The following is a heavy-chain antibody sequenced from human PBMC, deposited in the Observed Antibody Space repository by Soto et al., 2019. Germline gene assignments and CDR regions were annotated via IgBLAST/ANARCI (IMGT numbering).Heavy chain of an antibody. D-gene: IGHD6-13*01. V-gene: IGHV3-23*01. Sequence: GGSLRLSCAASGFTFSSYAMSWVRQAPGKGLEWVSAISGSGGSTYYADSVKGRFTISRDNSKNTLYLQMNSLRAEDTAVYYCARTGAIAAAGPDDAFDIWGQGTMVTVSS. J-gene: IGHJ3*02. CDR3: ARTGAIAAAGPDDAFDI. CDR1: GFTFSSYA. CDR2: ISGSGGST.